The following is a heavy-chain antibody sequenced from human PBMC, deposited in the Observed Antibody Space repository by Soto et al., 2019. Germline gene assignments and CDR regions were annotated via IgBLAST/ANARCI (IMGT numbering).Heavy chain of an antibody. J-gene: IGHJ4*02. CDR2: IWYDGSKQ. CDR3: ARDVVGYCRSSTCENSDY. V-gene: IGHV3-33*01. CDR1: GFTFSSYG. D-gene: IGHD2-2*01. Sequence: QVQLVESGGGVVQPGRSLRLSCVATGFTFSSYGMNWVRQAPSKGLEWVAVIWYDGSKQYYADSVKGRFSISRDNSKDTLYLQMNSLRAEDTAVYYCARDVVGYCRSSTCENSDYWGQGTLVTVSS.